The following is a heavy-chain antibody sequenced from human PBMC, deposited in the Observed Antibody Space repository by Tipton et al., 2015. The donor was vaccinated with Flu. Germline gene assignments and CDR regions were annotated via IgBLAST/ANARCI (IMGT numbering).Heavy chain of an antibody. Sequence: LRLSCTVSGGSISSGDYYWGWIRQPPGKGLEWIGSIYHSGSTFYHPSLKSRVTISVDTSKNQFSLKLSSVTAADTAVYYCARDGGVGSGWSYSGGNYYYGMDVWGQGTTVIVSS. J-gene: IGHJ6*02. V-gene: IGHV4-39*07. CDR3: ARDGGVGSGWSYSGGNYYYGMDV. D-gene: IGHD6-19*01. CDR2: IYHSGST. CDR1: GGSISSGDYY.